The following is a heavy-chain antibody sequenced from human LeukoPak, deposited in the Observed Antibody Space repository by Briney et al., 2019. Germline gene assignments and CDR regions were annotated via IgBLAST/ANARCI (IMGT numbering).Heavy chain of an antibody. CDR3: AKGEMDYGDSPGYYYYGMDV. D-gene: IGHD4-17*01. CDR1: GFTFDDYA. CDR2: ISWNSGSI. V-gene: IGHV3-9*01. J-gene: IGHJ6*02. Sequence: GGSLRLSCAASGFTFDDYAMHWVRQAPGKGLEWVSGISWNSGSIGYADSVKGRFTISRDNAKNSLYLQMNSLRAEDTALYYCAKGEMDYGDSPGYYYYGMDVWGQGTTVTVSS.